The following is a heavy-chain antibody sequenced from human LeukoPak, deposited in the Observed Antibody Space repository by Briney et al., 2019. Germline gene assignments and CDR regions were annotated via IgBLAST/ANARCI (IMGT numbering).Heavy chain of an antibody. CDR3: ARDNLTVGFDP. J-gene: IGHJ5*02. CDR1: GGSFSGYY. Sequence: SETLPLTCAVYGGSFSGYYWSWIRQPPGKGLEWIGEINHSGSTNYNPSLKSRVTISVDTSKNQFSLKLSSVTAADTAVYYCARDNLTVGFDPWGQGTLVTVSS. CDR2: INHSGST. D-gene: IGHD1-20*01. V-gene: IGHV4-34*01.